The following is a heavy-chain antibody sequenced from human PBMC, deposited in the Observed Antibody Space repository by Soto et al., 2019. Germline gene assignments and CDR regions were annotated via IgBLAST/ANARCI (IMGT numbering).Heavy chain of an antibody. CDR1: GGTFSSDA. Sequence: SVKVSCKAAGGTFSSDASSRGRQAPGQGLEWMGGIIPIFGTANYAQKFQGRVTITADESTSTAYMELSSLRSEDTAVYYCARGQPRHRRGPRLAYYYGMDVWGQGTTVTVSS. CDR3: ARGQPRHRRGPRLAYYYGMDV. J-gene: IGHJ6*02. CDR2: IIPIFGTA. V-gene: IGHV1-69*13.